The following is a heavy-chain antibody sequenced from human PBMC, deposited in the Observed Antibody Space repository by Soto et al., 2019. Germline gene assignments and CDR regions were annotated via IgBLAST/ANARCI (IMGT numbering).Heavy chain of an antibody. Sequence: DVQMVESGGGLVQPGGSLRLSCAASGFTLKAYGMSWLRQPPGKGLEWVSSMTADGTGTAHADSVKDRFTNSRDDYRDTVYQEMNSLRAADTAVYYCVRGGADLSQNGVAVWGQGTTVSVSS. CDR2: MTADGTGT. V-gene: IGHV3-23*04. D-gene: IGHD3-10*01. J-gene: IGHJ6*02. CDR1: GFTLKAYG. CDR3: VRGGADLSQNGVAV.